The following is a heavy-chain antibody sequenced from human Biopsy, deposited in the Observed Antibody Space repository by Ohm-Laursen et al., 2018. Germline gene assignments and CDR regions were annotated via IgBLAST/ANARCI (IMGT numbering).Heavy chain of an antibody. CDR3: GRAVRNQLLTDP. CDR1: GYTFTSYD. CDR2: LNPVSGNS. Sequence: SVKVSCKASGYTFTSYDITWVRQASGQGPEWIGWLNPVSGNSNFGQKFRGRVTVTSHTSISTAYMELSGLTSDDTATYYCGRAVRNQLLTDPWGQGTLVTVTS. D-gene: IGHD1-7*01. J-gene: IGHJ5*02. V-gene: IGHV1-8*01.